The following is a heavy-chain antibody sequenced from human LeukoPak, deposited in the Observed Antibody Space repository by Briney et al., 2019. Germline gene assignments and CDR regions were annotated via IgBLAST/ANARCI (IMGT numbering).Heavy chain of an antibody. CDR3: ARSFYYGSGSHGMDV. J-gene: IGHJ6*02. CDR1: GFIISGDY. V-gene: IGHV3-74*01. D-gene: IGHD3-10*01. CDR2: INGDGSGA. Sequence: GGSLRLSCAASGFIISGDYMHWVRQVPGKGLVWDSRINGDGSGADYADSVKGRFTISRDNAKNTLYLQMNSLRAEDTAVYYCARSFYYGSGSHGMDVWGQGTTVTVSS.